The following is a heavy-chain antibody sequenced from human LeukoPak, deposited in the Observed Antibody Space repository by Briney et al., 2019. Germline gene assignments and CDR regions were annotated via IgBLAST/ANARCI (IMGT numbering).Heavy chain of an antibody. CDR3: AKTPGDCTGGTCYSFDY. V-gene: IGHV3-23*01. Sequence: GGSLRLSCAASGFTFYTYAMTWVRQAPGKGLEWVSSISGSGDNTYYADSVKGRFTVSRDNSKNTLYLQMNSPRAEDTAVYYCAKTPGDCTGGTCYSFDYWGQGSLVTVSS. J-gene: IGHJ4*02. D-gene: IGHD2-15*01. CDR2: ISGSGDNT. CDR1: GFTFYTYA.